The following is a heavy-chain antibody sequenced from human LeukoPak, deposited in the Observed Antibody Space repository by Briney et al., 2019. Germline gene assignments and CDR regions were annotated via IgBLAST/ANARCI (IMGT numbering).Heavy chain of an antibody. CDR3: ARGHYQLS. V-gene: IGHV3-7*01. CDR1: GFTFSSYW. D-gene: IGHD2-2*01. CDR2: IKEEGSEK. J-gene: IGHJ5*02. Sequence: GGSLRLSCAVSGFTFSSYWMSWVRQAPGKGLEWVASIKEEGSEKHYVDSVKGRFTISRDNAKNSLYLQMNSLRAEDTAVYYCARGHYQLSWGQGILVTVSS.